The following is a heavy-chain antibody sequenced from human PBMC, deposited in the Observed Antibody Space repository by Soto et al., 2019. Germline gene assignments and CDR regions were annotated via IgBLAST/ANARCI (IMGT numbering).Heavy chain of an antibody. CDR2: MNPNSGNT. CDR3: ARGNYYYGSGSYYNPLYYYYGMDV. CDR1: GYTFTSYD. D-gene: IGHD3-10*01. V-gene: IGHV1-8*01. J-gene: IGHJ6*02. Sequence: ASVKVSCKASGYTFTSYDINWVRQATGQRLEWKGRMNPNSGNTGYAQKFQGRVTMTRNTSISTAYMELSSLRSEDTAVYYCARGNYYYGSGSYYNPLYYYYGMDVWGQGTTVTVSS.